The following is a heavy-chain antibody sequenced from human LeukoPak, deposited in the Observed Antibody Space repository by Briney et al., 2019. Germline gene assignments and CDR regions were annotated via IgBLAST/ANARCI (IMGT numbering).Heavy chain of an antibody. CDR3: IRVGGVSIVRGVGGAFDL. CDR2: IYYSGDT. V-gene: IGHV4-39*01. CDR1: GGSISRSSYY. D-gene: IGHD3-10*01. J-gene: IGHJ4*02. Sequence: SETLSLTCSVSGGSISRSSYYWGWIRQPPGEGPEWIGIIYYSGDTYYNPYLKSRATISIDTSRNQFSLKMSSVTAADTAVYHCIRVGGVSIVRGVGGAFDLWGQGTLVTVSP.